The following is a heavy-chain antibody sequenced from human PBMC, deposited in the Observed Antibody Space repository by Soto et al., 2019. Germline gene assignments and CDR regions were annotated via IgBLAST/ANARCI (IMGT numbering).Heavy chain of an antibody. V-gene: IGHV4-34*01. Sequence: SETLSRTCAVYGGSFSGYYWSWMRQPPGKGLEWIGEINHGGSTNYNPSLKGRVTISVDTSKNQFSLKLSSVTAADTAVYYCARGRPHSSYWGQGTLVNVS. D-gene: IGHD6-6*01. J-gene: IGHJ4*02. CDR1: GGSFSGYY. CDR3: ARGRPHSSY. CDR2: INHGGST.